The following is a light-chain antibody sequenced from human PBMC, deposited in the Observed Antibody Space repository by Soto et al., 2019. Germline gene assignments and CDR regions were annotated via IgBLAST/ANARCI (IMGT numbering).Light chain of an antibody. CDR1: QSVDSR. CDR2: GES. CDR3: QQYSKWPLA. J-gene: IGKJ4*01. V-gene: IGKV3-15*01. Sequence: EVVLTQSPATLSVSPGEGDTLSCKASQSVDSRLAWYQQKPGQAPRLLIEGESSRGTDIPARFSGSGSGTEFTLTITSLQSEEFAVYYCQQYSKWPLAFGGGTRVEIK.